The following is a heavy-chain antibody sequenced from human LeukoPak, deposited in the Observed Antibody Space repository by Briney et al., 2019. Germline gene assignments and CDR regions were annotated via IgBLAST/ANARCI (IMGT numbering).Heavy chain of an antibody. CDR2: INPNSGGT. CDR1: GYTFTGYY. Sequence: GASVKVSCKASGYTFTGYYMHWVRQAPGQGLEWMGWINPNSGGTNYAQKFQARVTMTRDTSISTAYMELSRLRSDDTAVYYCAFYCSSTSCYLGNDYWGQGTLVTVPS. J-gene: IGHJ4*02. D-gene: IGHD2-2*01. CDR3: AFYCSSTSCYLGNDY. V-gene: IGHV1-2*02.